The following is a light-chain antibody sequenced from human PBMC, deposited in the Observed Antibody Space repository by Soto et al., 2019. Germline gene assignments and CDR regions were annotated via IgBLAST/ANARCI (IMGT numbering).Light chain of an antibody. V-gene: IGKV1-39*01. Sequence: DIQMTESPSTLSGSVGDSVTITCGASQSISSYLNWYQQKPGKAPKLLIYAASSLQSGVPSRFSGSVSGTEVTITISSLKKDDCATYYGQHWNSYPEAFGQGTKVDIK. J-gene: IGKJ1*01. CDR3: QHWNSYPEA. CDR2: AAS. CDR1: QSISSY.